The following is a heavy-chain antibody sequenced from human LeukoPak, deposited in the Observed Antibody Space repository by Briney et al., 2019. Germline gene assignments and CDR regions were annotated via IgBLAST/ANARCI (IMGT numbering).Heavy chain of an antibody. V-gene: IGHV1-18*01. J-gene: IGHJ4*02. CDR1: GYTFTNYA. CDR3: ARYYYDSSGYPDY. D-gene: IGHD3-22*01. Sequence: ASVKVSCKASGYTFTNYAVSWVRQAPGQGLEYMGYISAYNGNTNYAQNLQGRVTMTTDTSTTTVYMELRSLRSDDTAVYYCARYYYDSSGYPDYWGQGTLVTVSS. CDR2: ISAYNGNT.